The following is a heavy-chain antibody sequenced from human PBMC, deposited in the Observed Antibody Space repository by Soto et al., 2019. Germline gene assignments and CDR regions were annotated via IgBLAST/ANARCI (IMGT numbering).Heavy chain of an antibody. CDR2: INPNSGGT. V-gene: IGHV1-2*02. CDR1: GYTFTGYY. Sequence: ASVKVSCKASGYTFTGYYMHWVRQAPGQGLEWMGWINPNSGGTNYAQKFQGRVTMTRDTSISTAYMELSRLRSDDTAVYYCASANYGSGYYYYGMDVWGQGTTVTVSS. J-gene: IGHJ6*02. D-gene: IGHD3-10*01. CDR3: ASANYGSGYYYYGMDV.